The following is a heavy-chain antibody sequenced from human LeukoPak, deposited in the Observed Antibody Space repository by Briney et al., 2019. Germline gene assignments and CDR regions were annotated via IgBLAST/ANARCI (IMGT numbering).Heavy chain of an antibody. CDR2: IYESGST. J-gene: IGHJ4*02. CDR3: ARGAWATRLGS. V-gene: IGHV4-34*01. CDR1: GESLNSYY. D-gene: IGHD2-15*01. Sequence: SQTLSLTCAVYGESLNSYYWSWIRQPPGKGLEWIGEIYESGSTEYNPSLKSRVTISMVPSKQQFSLSLTSVAAADTAVYYCARGAWATRLGSWGLGTPVIVSS.